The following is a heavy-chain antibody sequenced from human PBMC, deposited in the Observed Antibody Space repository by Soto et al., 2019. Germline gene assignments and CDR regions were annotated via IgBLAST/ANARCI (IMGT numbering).Heavy chain of an antibody. CDR1: GFIFSSHA. J-gene: IGHJ4*02. Sequence: GGSLRLSCSASGFIFSSHAMHWVRQAPGQGLEYLSAISRKGDNTYYADSVKGRFTFSRDNSKNTLYLQITSLRTEDTGVYYCVKVIYDSGWYGFYFDYWGQGTLVTVSS. V-gene: IGHV3-64D*06. CDR2: ISRKGDNT. D-gene: IGHD6-19*01. CDR3: VKVIYDSGWYGFYFDY.